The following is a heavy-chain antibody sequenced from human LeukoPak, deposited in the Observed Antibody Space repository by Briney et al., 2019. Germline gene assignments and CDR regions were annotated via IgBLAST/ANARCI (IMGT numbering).Heavy chain of an antibody. D-gene: IGHD2-2*01. J-gene: IGHJ3*02. CDR3: AKLGSTRPRSAFDI. CDR1: GFTFRSYG. Sequence: GGSLRLSCAASGFTFRSYGMHWVRQAPGKGLEWVAFIRCDGSNKYYADSVKGRFTISRDNSKNTLYLQMNSLRAEDTAVYYCAKLGSTRPRSAFDIWGQGTMVTVSS. CDR2: IRCDGSNK. V-gene: IGHV3-30*02.